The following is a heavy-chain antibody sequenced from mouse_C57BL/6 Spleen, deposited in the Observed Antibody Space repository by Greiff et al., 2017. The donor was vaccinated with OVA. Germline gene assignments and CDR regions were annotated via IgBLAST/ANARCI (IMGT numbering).Heavy chain of an antibody. J-gene: IGHJ3*01. CDR3: TRLGYDYGAY. Sequence: QVHVKQSGAELVRPGASVTLSCKASGYTFTDYEMHWVKQTPVHGLEWIGAIDPETGGTAYNQKFKGKAILTADKSSSTAYMELRSLTSEDSAVYYCTRLGYDYGAYWGQGTLVTVSA. CDR1: GYTFTDYE. V-gene: IGHV1-15*01. CDR2: IDPETGGT. D-gene: IGHD2-4*01.